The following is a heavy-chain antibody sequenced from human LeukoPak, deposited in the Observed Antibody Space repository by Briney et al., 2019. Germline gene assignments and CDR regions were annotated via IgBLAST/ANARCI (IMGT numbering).Heavy chain of an antibody. V-gene: IGHV4-39*01. CDR1: GGSISSRSYY. J-gene: IGHJ4*02. Sequence: SETLSLTCTVSGGSISSRSYYWGWIRQPPGKGLEWIGSINYSGSTYYNPSLKSRVTISVDTSKNQFSLNVSPVTAADTAVYYCARRGLGAAGFFDYWGQGTLVTVSS. CDR2: INYSGST. D-gene: IGHD6-13*01. CDR3: ARRGLGAAGFFDY.